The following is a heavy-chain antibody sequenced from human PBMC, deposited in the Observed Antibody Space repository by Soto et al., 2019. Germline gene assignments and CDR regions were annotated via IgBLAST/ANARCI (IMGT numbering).Heavy chain of an antibody. CDR1: GGSFSGYY. D-gene: IGHD1-20*01. Sequence: SETLSLTCAVYGGSFSGYYWSWIRHPPGKGLEWIGEINHSGSTNYNPSLKSRVTISVDTSKNQFSLKLSSVTAADTAVYYCARGGQYNWKLNWFDPWGQGTLVTVSS. CDR2: INHSGST. V-gene: IGHV4-34*01. J-gene: IGHJ5*02. CDR3: ARGGQYNWKLNWFDP.